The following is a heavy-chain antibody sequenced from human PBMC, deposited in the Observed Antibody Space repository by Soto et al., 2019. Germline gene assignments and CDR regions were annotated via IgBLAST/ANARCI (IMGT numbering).Heavy chain of an antibody. D-gene: IGHD4-17*01. CDR1: AESFSDYY. CDR3: AGGRRGTGWALGNYGSSMDV. J-gene: IGHJ6*02. CDR2: INHSGST. Sequence: QVQLQQWGAGLLKPSETLSLTCAVYAESFSDYYWSWSWIRQPPGKGLEWIGEINHSGSTNYNPSLKSRVTISVATSKRQFSLNLRSVTAADTAVYYCAGGRRGTGWALGNYGSSMDVWGQGPTVTVSS. V-gene: IGHV4-34*01.